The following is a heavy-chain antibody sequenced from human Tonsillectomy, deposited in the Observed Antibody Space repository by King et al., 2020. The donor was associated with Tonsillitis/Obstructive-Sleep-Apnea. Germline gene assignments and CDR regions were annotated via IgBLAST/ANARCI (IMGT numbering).Heavy chain of an antibody. V-gene: IGHV4-34*01. CDR1: GGSFSGYY. Sequence: QVQLQQWGAGLLKPSETLSLTCAVYGGSFSGYYWSWIRQPPGKGLEWIGEINHIGSTNYNPPLKRRVTLTVDTSKNQFSLKLGSVTAAVTAVYYCARSNYDILTGYRYYYMDVWGKGTTVTVSS. CDR3: ARSNYDILTGYRYYYMDV. J-gene: IGHJ6*03. D-gene: IGHD3-9*01. CDR2: INHIGST.